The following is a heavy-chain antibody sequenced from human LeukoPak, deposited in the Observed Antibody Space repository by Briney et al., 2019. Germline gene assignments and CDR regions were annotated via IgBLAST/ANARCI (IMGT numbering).Heavy chain of an antibody. CDR2: VYNTGTT. CDR3: ARGYCTNGVCRSPYTWFDP. D-gene: IGHD2-8*01. CDR1: GASISTTSYF. V-gene: IGHV4-39*07. Sequence: PSETLSLTCTVSGASISTTSYFWGWIRQSPERGLEWIGSVYNTGTTYYTSSLKSRVSISVDTSKNLFSLKLTSVTAADTAVYYCARGYCTNGVCRSPYTWFDPWGQGTLVTVFS. J-gene: IGHJ5*02.